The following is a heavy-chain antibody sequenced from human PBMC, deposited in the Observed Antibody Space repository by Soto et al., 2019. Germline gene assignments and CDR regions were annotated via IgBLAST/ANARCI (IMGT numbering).Heavy chain of an antibody. CDR3: ARESGGATATLDYYYFCMDV. CDR2: INPNSGVT. CDR1: GDSFNDYY. J-gene: IGHJ6*03. Sequence: ASVKVSCKSSGDSFNDYYLHWVRQAPGQGLEWMGWINPNSGVTKYAQKFQGWVTMTRDTSIRTVYMELSRLRSDDTAVYYCARESGGATATLDYYYFCMDVWGKGTTVTVSS. V-gene: IGHV1-2*04. D-gene: IGHD5-12*01.